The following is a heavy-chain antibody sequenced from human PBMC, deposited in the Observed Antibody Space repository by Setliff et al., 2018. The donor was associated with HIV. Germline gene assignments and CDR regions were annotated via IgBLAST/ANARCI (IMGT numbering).Heavy chain of an antibody. D-gene: IGHD1-26*01. CDR3: AREGTYSGTYWVRRVASFDI. J-gene: IGHJ3*02. CDR2: ISNVGHT. V-gene: IGHV4-59*12. CDR1: RGSISSFH. Sequence: SETLSLTCTVSRGSISSFHWSWIRRPPGMGLEWIGYISNVGHTNCIPSLKSRVTISMDTPKNQFSLKLSSVTAADTAEYYCAREGTYSGTYWVRRVASFDIWGQGTMVTVSS.